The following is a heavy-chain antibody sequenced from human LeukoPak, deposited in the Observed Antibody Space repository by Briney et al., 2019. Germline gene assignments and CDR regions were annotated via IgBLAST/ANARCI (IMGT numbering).Heavy chain of an antibody. CDR3: AKDNYDYGDYDGGDF. CDR2: IRYDGSNN. D-gene: IGHD4-17*01. Sequence: GGSLRLSCAASGFTFSSCGMHWVRQAPGMGLEWVAFIRYDGSNNYYADSVKGRFSISRDNSKNTLYLQMNSLRAEDTAVYYCAKDNYDYGDYDGGDFWGQGTLVTVSS. V-gene: IGHV3-30*02. J-gene: IGHJ4*02. CDR1: GFTFSSCG.